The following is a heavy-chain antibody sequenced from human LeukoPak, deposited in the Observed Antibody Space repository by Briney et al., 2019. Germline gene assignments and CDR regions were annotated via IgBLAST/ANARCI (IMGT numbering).Heavy chain of an antibody. Sequence: PSETLSLTCTVSSGSISSGDYYWSWIRQPPGKGLEWIGEINHSGSTNYNPSLKSRVTISVDTSKNQFSLKLSSVTAADTAVYYCARRVRQLWYQNLCWFDPWGQGTLVTVSS. CDR2: INHSGST. CDR3: ARRVRQLWYQNLCWFDP. D-gene: IGHD5-18*01. CDR1: SGSISSGDYY. V-gene: IGHV4-30-4*01. J-gene: IGHJ5*02.